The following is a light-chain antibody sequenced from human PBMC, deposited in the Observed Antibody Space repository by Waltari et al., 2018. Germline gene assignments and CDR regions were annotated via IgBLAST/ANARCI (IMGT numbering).Light chain of an antibody. CDR3: QQYGSSPLFT. CDR1: QTVSSSY. CDR2: GVS. Sequence: EIVLTQSPGTLSLSPGERATLSCRASQTVSSSYLAWYQQKPGQPPRLLIYGVSGRATCIPDRFSGSGSGTDFTLTISRLEPEDFAVYYCQQYGSSPLFTFGPGTKVDIK. V-gene: IGKV3-20*01. J-gene: IGKJ3*01.